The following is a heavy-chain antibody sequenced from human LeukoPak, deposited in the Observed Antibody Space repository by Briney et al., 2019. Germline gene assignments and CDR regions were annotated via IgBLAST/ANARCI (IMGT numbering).Heavy chain of an antibody. J-gene: IGHJ4*02. D-gene: IGHD6-13*01. CDR1: GYTFTNYG. CDR3: ARLGIIAAAGSNDY. V-gene: IGHV1-18*01. Sequence: ASVKVSCKTSGYTFTNYGISWVRQAPGQGLEWMGWISAYNGNTNYTQNLQGRVTMTTDTSTSTAYMELRSLRSDDTAVYYCARLGIIAAAGSNDYWGQGTLVTVSS. CDR2: ISAYNGNT.